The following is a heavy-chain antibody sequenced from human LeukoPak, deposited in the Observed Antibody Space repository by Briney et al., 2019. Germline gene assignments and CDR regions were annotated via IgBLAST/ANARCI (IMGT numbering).Heavy chain of an antibody. J-gene: IGHJ6*03. CDR2: IRSKAYGGTA. V-gene: IGHV3-49*04. CDR3: TREREDVVVVPAHMDV. D-gene: IGHD2-2*01. Sequence: GGSLRLSCTASGFTFGDYAMSWVRQAPGKGLEWAGFIRSKAYGGTAEYAASVKGRFTISRDDSKSIAYLQMNSLKTEDTAVYYCTREREDVVVVPAHMDVWGKGTTVTVSS. CDR1: GFTFGDYA.